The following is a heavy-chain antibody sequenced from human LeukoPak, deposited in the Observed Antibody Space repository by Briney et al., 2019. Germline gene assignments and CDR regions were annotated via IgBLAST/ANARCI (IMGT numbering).Heavy chain of an antibody. V-gene: IGHV3-64*01. CDR2: ISSNGAGT. D-gene: IGHD1-14*01. Sequence: PGGSLRLSCAASGFTFSNYAMNWVRQAPGKGLEFVSGISSNGAGTYYANSVKGRFTISRDNSKNTLYLQMGSPTTDDTAVYYCARGSPEEFDYWGQGTLVTVSS. J-gene: IGHJ4*02. CDR3: ARGSPEEFDY. CDR1: GFTFSNYA.